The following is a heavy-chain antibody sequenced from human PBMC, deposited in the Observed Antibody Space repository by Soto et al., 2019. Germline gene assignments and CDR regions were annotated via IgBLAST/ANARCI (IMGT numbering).Heavy chain of an antibody. D-gene: IGHD4-17*01. V-gene: IGHV1-18*01. Sequence: GASVKVSCKASGYTFTSYGISWVRQAPGQGKEWMGWISAYNGNTNYAQKIQGRVTMTTDTSTSTAYMELRSLRSDDTAVYYCARDKAGDYDYYYYGMDVWGQGTTVTVSS. J-gene: IGHJ6*02. CDR3: ARDKAGDYDYYYYGMDV. CDR2: ISAYNGNT. CDR1: GYTFTSYG.